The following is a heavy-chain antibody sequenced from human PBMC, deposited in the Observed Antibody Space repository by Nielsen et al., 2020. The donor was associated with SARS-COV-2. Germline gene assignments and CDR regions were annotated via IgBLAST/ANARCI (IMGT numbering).Heavy chain of an antibody. J-gene: IGHJ3*02. CDR1: GGSISSGGYY. V-gene: IGHV4-31*03. CDR2: IYYSGST. Sequence: SETLSLTCTVSGGSISSGGYYWSWIRQHPGKGLEWIGYIYYSGSTYYNPSLKSRVTISVDTSKNQFSLKLSSVTAADTAVYYCARAPITMIVVVNAFDIWGQGTMVTVSS. D-gene: IGHD3-22*01. CDR3: ARAPITMIVVVNAFDI.